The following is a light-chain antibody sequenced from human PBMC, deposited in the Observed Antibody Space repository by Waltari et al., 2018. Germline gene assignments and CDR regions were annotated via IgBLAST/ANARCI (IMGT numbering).Light chain of an antibody. CDR3: QQRNNWPPFT. CDR1: PNIGND. CDR2: DSS. Sequence: ETVLTQSPATLSLSPGERATLSCRASPNIGNDLAWYQQRPGQALRLLIYDSSTRATGIPARFSGRGSGTDCTLTISSLEPEDVATYFCQQRNNWPPFTFGPGTILDIK. V-gene: IGKV3-11*01. J-gene: IGKJ3*01.